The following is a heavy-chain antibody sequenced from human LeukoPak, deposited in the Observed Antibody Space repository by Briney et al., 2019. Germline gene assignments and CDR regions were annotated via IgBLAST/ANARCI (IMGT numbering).Heavy chain of an antibody. CDR2: IGWNSRRI. J-gene: IGHJ4*02. V-gene: IGHV3-9*01. D-gene: IGHD3-3*01. CDR1: GFTFDDYA. Sequence: PGGSLRLSCAASGFTFDDYAMHWVRQAPGKGLEWVSGIGWNSRRIAYADSVKGRFTISRDNSKNTLYLQMNSLRAEDTAVYYCAKAGYDFWSGYFPFDYWGQGTLVTVSS. CDR3: AKAGYDFWSGYFPFDY.